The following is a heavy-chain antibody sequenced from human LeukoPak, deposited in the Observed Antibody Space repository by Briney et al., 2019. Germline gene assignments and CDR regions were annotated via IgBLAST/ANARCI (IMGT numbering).Heavy chain of an antibody. V-gene: IGHV3-23*01. J-gene: IGHJ4*02. CDR1: GFTFTNDA. Sequence: PGGSLRLSCAASGFTFTNDAMSWVRQAPGKGLEWVSGISASGINTYYVASVRGRFTVSRDTSKNTLYLQMNSLRAEDTALYYCAKGFRNPDYWGQGTLVTVSS. CDR3: AKGFRNPDY. CDR2: ISASGINT.